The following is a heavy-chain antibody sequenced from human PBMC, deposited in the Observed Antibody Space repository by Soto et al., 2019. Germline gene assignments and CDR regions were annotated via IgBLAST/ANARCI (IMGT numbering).Heavy chain of an antibody. V-gene: IGHV3-48*01. D-gene: IGHD3-10*01. J-gene: IGHJ4*02. Sequence: PGGSLRLSCAASGFTFSSYSMNWVRQAPGKGLEWVSYISSSSSTIYYADSVKGRFTISRDNAKNSLYLQMNSLRAEDTAVYYCAREAITMVRGVIINMPLDYWGQETLVTVS. CDR2: ISSSSSTI. CDR1: GFTFSSYS. CDR3: AREAITMVRGVIINMPLDY.